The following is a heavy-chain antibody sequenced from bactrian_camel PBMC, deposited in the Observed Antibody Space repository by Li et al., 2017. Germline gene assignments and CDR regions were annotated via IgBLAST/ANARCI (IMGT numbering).Heavy chain of an antibody. D-gene: IGHD2*01. V-gene: IGHV3S6*01. Sequence: HVQLVESGGGSVEAGGSLELSCTFSGSIPSSYCMAWFRQAPGKEVEWVAGITSLPSLFRAASYADSVKGRFTISKDNAKNMVHLQMNNLDPDDTAVYHCAAKLPRFGGTWYGLKTRNEYDYWGQGTQVTVS. CDR2: ITSLPSLFRAA. CDR3: AAKLPRFGGTWYGLKTRNEYDY. CDR1: GSIPSSYC. J-gene: IGHJ4*01.